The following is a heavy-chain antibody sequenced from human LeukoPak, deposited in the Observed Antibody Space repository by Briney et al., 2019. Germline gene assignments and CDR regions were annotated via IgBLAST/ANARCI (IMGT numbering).Heavy chain of an antibody. J-gene: IGHJ4*02. CDR2: ISGSGGST. Sequence: GGSLRVSCAASGFTFSSYAMSWVRQAPGKGLEWVSAISGSGGSTYYADSVKGRFTISRDNSKNTLHLQMNSLRAEDTAVYYCAKSFYSSSWYVYWGQGTLVTVSS. D-gene: IGHD6-13*01. CDR1: GFTFSSYA. V-gene: IGHV3-23*01. CDR3: AKSFYSSSWYVY.